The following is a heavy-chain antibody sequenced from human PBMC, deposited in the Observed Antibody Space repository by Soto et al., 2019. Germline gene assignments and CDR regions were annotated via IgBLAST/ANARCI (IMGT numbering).Heavy chain of an antibody. V-gene: IGHV1-3*01. CDR3: ARVSGYYAPDY. J-gene: IGHJ4*02. D-gene: IGHD3-3*01. Sequence: QVQLVQSGAEVKKPGASVKVSCKASGYTFTSYAMHWVRQAPGQRLEWMGWINAGNGNTKYSQKFQGRVTITRDTSTSTAYMELSSLRSEDTAVYYCARVSGYYAPDYWGQGTLVTVSS. CDR2: INAGNGNT. CDR1: GYTFTSYA.